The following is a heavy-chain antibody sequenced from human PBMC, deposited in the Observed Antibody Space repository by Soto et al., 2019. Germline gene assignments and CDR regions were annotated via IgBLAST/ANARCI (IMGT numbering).Heavy chain of an antibody. J-gene: IGHJ6*02. D-gene: IGHD6-13*01. V-gene: IGHV5-51*01. CDR1: GYSFTSYW. CDR2: ICPGDSDT. Sequence: VESLKISCKGSGYSFTSYWIGWVRQMPGKGLEWMGIICPGDSDTRYSPSFQGQVTISADKSISTAYLQWSSLKASATAMYYCATTSAAGKYYYGMDVWGQGTTVPVSS. CDR3: ATTSAAGKYYYGMDV.